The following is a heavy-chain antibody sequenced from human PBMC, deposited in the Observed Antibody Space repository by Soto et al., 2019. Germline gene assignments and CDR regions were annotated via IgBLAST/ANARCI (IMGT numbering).Heavy chain of an antibody. CDR1: GFTFSSYS. V-gene: IGHV3-48*02. Sequence: GGSLRLSCAASGFTFSSYSMNWVRQAPGKGLEWVSYISSSSSTIYYADSVKGRFTISRDNAKNSLYLQMNSLRDEDTAVYYCARTPDGGYYDFWSGPPGRFDYWGQGTLVTVSS. CDR3: ARTPDGGYYDFWSGPPGRFDY. D-gene: IGHD3-3*01. CDR2: ISSSSSTI. J-gene: IGHJ4*02.